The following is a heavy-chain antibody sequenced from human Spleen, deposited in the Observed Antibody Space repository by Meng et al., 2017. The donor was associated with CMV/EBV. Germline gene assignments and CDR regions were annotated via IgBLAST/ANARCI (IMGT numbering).Heavy chain of an antibody. Sequence: ASVKVSCKASGYTFTGYYIHWVRQAPGQGLEWMGWINPNGGGTNYTQKLQGRVTMTTDTSTSTAYMELRSLTSDDTAVYYCARRIAAIGPLWYFDYWGQGTLVTVSS. CDR3: ARRIAAIGPLWYFDY. CDR2: INPNGGGT. J-gene: IGHJ4*02. V-gene: IGHV1-2*02. D-gene: IGHD6-13*01. CDR1: GYTFTGYY.